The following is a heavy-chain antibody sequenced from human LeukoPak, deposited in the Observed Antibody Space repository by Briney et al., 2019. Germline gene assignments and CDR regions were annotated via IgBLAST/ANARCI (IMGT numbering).Heavy chain of an antibody. CDR2: IIPILGIA. CDR3: ARCRGTGTCHSGGIDY. CDR1: GGTFSSYA. V-gene: IGHV1-69*04. D-gene: IGHD2-15*01. Sequence: SVKVSCKASGGTFSSYAISWVRQAPGQGLEWMGRIIPILGIANYAQKFQGRVTITADKSTSTAYMELSSLRSEDTAVYYCARCRGTGTCHSGGIDYWGQGTLVTVSS. J-gene: IGHJ4*02.